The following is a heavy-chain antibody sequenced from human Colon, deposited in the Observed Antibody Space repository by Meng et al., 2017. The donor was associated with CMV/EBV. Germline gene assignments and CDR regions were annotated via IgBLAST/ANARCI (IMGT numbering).Heavy chain of an antibody. V-gene: IGHV3-30*02. CDR3: AKGHYSRCSGPSCYSPISN. Sequence: GGPLRLSFAAPGFPSNTYGRPWVRQAPGRGREWLPFIRYDVATQYYADSVRGRFAISRDNSENTLYLQMNSLRAEDSAVYYCAKGHYSRCSGPSCYSPISNWGQGTVVTVSS. CDR1: GFPSNTYG. D-gene: IGHD2-21*01. J-gene: IGHJ4*02. CDR2: IRYDVATQ.